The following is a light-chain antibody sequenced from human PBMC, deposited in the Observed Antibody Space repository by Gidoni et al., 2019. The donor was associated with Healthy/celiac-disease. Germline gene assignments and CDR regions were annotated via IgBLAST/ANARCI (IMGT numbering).Light chain of an antibody. CDR3: QQRSNWPTLT. J-gene: IGKJ4*01. CDR2: DAS. Sequence: ELVFTQSPATLSLSPGERATLSCRASQSVSSYLDWYQQKPGHAPRLLIYDASNRATGIQARFSGSGSGTDFTLTISSLEPEDFAVYDCQQRSNWPTLTFXGXTKVEIK. CDR1: QSVSSY. V-gene: IGKV3-11*01.